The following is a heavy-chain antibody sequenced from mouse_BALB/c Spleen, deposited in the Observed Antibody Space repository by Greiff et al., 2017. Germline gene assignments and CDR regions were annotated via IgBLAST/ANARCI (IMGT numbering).Heavy chain of an antibody. V-gene: IGHV2-2*02. CDR2: IWSGGST. Sequence: QVQLKESGPGLVQPSQSLSISCTASGFAFTSYGVHWVRQSPGKGLEWLGVIWSGGSTDYNAAFISRLSISKDNSTSQVFFRMISLQANDTAIYYCARWLLRRGAMDYWGQGTSVTVSS. CDR3: ARWLLRRGAMDY. CDR1: GFAFTSYG. J-gene: IGHJ4*01. D-gene: IGHD2-3*01.